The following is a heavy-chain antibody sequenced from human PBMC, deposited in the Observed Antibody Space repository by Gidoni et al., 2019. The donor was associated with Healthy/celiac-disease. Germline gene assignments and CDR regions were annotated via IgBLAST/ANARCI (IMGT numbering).Heavy chain of an antibody. CDR2: ISSSGSTI. D-gene: IGHD3-10*01. CDR1: GFTFSSYA. J-gene: IGHJ4*02. V-gene: IGHV3-48*03. CDR3: ARGDFYYYGSGSYYTFDY. Sequence: EVQLVESGGGLVQPGGSLRLSCAASGFTFSSYAMNWVRQAPGKGLEWVSYISSSGSTIYYADAVKGRFTISRDNAKNSLYLQMNSLRAEDTAVYYCARGDFYYYGSGSYYTFDYWGQGTLVTVSS.